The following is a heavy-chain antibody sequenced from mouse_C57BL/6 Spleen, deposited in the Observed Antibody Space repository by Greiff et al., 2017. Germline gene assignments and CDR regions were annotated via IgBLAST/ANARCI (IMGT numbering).Heavy chain of an antibody. CDR1: GFTFSSYA. V-gene: IGHV5-4*01. J-gene: IGHJ1*03. CDR2: ISDGGSYT. CDR3: ARVYDYDYWYFDV. D-gene: IGHD2-4*01. Sequence: EVQLVESGGGLVKPGGSLKLSCAASGFTFSSYAMSWVRQTPEKRLEWVATISDGGSYTYYPDNVKGRFTISRDKAKNNRYLQMSHLKSEDTAMYYCARVYDYDYWYFDVWGTGTTVTVSS.